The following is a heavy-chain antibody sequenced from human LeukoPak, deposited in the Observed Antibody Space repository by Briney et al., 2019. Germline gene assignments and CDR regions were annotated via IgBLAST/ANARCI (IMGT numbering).Heavy chain of an antibody. D-gene: IGHD3-10*01. V-gene: IGHV3-15*01. CDR3: TTDPEVLWFGESWYFDY. Sequence: GGSLRLSCAASGFTFSNAWVSWVRQAPGKGLEWVGRIKSKTDGGTTDYAAPVKGRFTISRDDSKNTLYLQMNSLKTEDTAVYYCTTDPEVLWFGESWYFDYWGQGTLVTVSS. CDR1: GFTFSNAW. J-gene: IGHJ4*02. CDR2: IKSKTDGGTT.